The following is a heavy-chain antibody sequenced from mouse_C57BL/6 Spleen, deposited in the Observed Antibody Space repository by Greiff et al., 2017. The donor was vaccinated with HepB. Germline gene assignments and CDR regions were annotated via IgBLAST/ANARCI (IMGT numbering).Heavy chain of an antibody. V-gene: IGHV1-64*01. CDR3: ARVDYSNYWYFDV. D-gene: IGHD2-5*01. J-gene: IGHJ1*03. CDR1: GYTFTSYW. Sequence: QVQLQQSGAELVKPGASVKLSCKASGYTFTSYWMHWVKQRPGQGLEWIGMIHPNSGSTNYNEKFKSKATLTVDKSSSTAYMQLSSLTSEDSAVYYCARVDYSNYWYFDVWGTGTTVTVSS. CDR2: IHPNSGST.